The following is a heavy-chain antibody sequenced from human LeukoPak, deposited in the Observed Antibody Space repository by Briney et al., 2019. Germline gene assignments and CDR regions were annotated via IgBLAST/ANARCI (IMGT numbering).Heavy chain of an antibody. J-gene: IGHJ4*02. CDR3: ARSPPNDYGRQGLDY. CDR1: GYTFSAYY. CDR2: INPNSGGT. V-gene: IGHV1-2*02. Sequence: ASAKVSCKTSGYTFSAYYVLWVRQAPGQGLEWMGWINPNSGGTNYAQKFQGRVTMTRDTSISTVYMELSRLRSDDTAVYHCARSPPNDYGRQGLDYWGQGTLATVSS. D-gene: IGHD4-17*01.